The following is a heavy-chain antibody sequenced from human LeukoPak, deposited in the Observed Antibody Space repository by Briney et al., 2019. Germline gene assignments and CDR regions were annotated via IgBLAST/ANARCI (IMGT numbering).Heavy chain of an antibody. D-gene: IGHD3-22*01. CDR2: TYYRSKWYN. V-gene: IGHV6-1*01. CDR1: GDSVSSNSAA. J-gene: IGHJ1*01. CDR3: AREEVPYYYDSSGRRFQH. Sequence: SQTLSLTCAISGDSVSSNSAAWNWIRQSPSRGLEWLGRTYYRSKWYNDYAVSVKSRITINPDTSKNQFSLQLNSVTPEDTTVYYCAREEVPYYYDSSGRRFQHWGQGTLVTVSS.